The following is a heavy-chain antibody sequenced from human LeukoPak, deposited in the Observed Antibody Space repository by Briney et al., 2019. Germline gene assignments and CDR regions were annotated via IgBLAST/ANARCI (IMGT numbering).Heavy chain of an antibody. J-gene: IGHJ4*02. D-gene: IGHD4-17*01. V-gene: IGHV4-59*08. CDR3: ASIDYGESLDY. Sequence: SETLSLTCTVSGGSISSYYWSWIRQPPGKGLEWIGYIYYSGSTNYNPSLKSRVTISVDTSKNQFSLKLSSVTAADTAVYYCASIDYGESLDYWGQGTLVTVSS. CDR1: GGSISSYY. CDR2: IYYSGST.